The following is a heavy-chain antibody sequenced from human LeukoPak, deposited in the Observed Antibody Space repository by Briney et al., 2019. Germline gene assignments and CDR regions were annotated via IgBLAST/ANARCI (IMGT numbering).Heavy chain of an antibody. D-gene: IGHD6-19*01. V-gene: IGHV4-34*01. CDR3: ARGRARAVAASHFDY. CDR2: INHSGST. Sequence: SETLSLTCAVYGGSFSGYYWSWIRQPPGKGLEWIGEINHSGSTNYNPSLKSRVTISVDTSKNQFSLKLSSVTAADTAVYYCARGRARAVAASHFDYWGQGTLVTVSS. CDR1: GGSFSGYY. J-gene: IGHJ4*02.